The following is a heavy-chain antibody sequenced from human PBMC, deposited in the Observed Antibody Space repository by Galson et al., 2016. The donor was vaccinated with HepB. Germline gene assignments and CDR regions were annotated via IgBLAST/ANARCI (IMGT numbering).Heavy chain of an antibody. D-gene: IGHD3-16*02. CDR1: GFTFNSYA. Sequence: SLRLSCAASGFTFNSYAMTWVRQAPGKGLEWVAAVTGSGSRTYYGDSVEGRFTISRDNSNNRLFLQMSGLRAEDTALYYCVKLRGFDDIRGHYRHWGQGTLVTVSS. CDR3: VKLRGFDDIRGHYRH. CDR2: VTGSGSRT. J-gene: IGHJ1*01. V-gene: IGHV3-23*01.